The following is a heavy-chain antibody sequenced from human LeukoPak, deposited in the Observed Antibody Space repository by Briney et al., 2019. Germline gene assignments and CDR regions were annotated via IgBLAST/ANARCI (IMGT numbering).Heavy chain of an antibody. Sequence: SGGSLRLSCAASGFTFNDYYMSWIRQAPGKGLEWLSYINIGGTNTHYANSVKGRFTISRDNAKKSLYLEMNNLRAEDTAVYYCATDGAGFDTWGQGVLVTVSS. CDR1: GFTFNDYY. J-gene: IGHJ5*02. CDR3: ATDGAGFDT. V-gene: IGHV3-11*01. CDR2: INIGGTNT.